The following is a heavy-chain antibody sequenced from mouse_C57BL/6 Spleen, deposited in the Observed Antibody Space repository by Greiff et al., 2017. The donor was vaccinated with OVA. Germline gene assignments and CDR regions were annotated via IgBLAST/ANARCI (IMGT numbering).Heavy chain of an antibody. CDR1: GYTFTSYW. D-gene: IGHD1-1*01. CDR3: ARNYGSSHYYFDY. V-gene: IGHV1-55*01. CDR2: IYPGSGST. J-gene: IGHJ2*01. Sequence: VQLQQPGAELVKPGASVKMSCKASGYTFTSYWITWVKQRPGQGLEWIGDIYPGSGSTNYNEKFKSKATLTVDTSSSTAYMQLSSLTSEDSAVYYCARNYGSSHYYFDYWGQGTTLTVSS.